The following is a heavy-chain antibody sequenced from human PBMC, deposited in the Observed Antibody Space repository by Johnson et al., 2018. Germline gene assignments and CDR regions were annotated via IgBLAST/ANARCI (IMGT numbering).Heavy chain of an antibody. Sequence: VRLVESGGGLVQPGGSLRLSCAAYGFNFVDYAMHWVRQAPGKGLEWVSLIRWDGGSTYSVDSVKGRFTIHRQKSKNSLYLQMTRLRAEDTALYYGAKVSVPYYYGSGSYSYYYMDVWGKGTTVAV. CDR1: GFNFVDYA. CDR3: AKVSVPYYYGSGSYSYYYMDV. V-gene: IGHV3-43D*03. J-gene: IGHJ6*03. D-gene: IGHD3-10*01. CDR2: IRWDGGST.